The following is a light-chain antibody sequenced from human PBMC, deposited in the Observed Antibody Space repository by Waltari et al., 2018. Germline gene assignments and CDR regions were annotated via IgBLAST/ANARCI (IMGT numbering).Light chain of an antibody. Sequence: ETVMTQSPATLSALPGDRVTLSCGPRQSMSSHLAWYQQKPGQPPRLVIYSASSRATGVPVRFSGSGSGTDFTLTISSLQSEDFAVYYCQQYNNWPLTFGGGTKVEL. CDR1: QSMSSH. J-gene: IGKJ4*01. CDR3: QQYNNWPLT. V-gene: IGKV3-15*01. CDR2: SAS.